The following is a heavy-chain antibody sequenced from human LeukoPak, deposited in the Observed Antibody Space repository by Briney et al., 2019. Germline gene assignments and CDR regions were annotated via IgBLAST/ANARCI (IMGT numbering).Heavy chain of an antibody. CDR2: IYTSGST. D-gene: IGHD1-26*01. CDR1: GGSISSGSYY. Sequence: SQTLSLTCTVSGGSISSGSYYWSWIRQPAGKGLEWIGRIYTSGSTNYNPSLKSRVTISVDRSKNQFSLKLSSVTAADPAVYYCARARGGGSYRGYYFDYWGQGTLVTVSS. J-gene: IGHJ4*02. CDR3: ARARGGGSYRGYYFDY. V-gene: IGHV4-61*02.